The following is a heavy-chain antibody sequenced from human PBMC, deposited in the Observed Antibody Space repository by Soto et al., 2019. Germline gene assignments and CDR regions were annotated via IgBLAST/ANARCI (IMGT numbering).Heavy chain of an antibody. Sequence: ASVKVSCKASGYTFTSYAMHWVRQAPGQRLEWMGWINAGNGNTKYSQKFQGRVTITRDTSASTAYMELSSLRSEDTALYYCARDLGYGGLHYFDYWGQGTLVTAPQ. J-gene: IGHJ4*02. CDR2: INAGNGNT. D-gene: IGHD3-10*01. V-gene: IGHV1-3*01. CDR1: GYTFTSYA. CDR3: ARDLGYGGLHYFDY.